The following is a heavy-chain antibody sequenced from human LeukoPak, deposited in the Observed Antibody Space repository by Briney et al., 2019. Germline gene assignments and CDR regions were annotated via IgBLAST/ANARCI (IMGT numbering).Heavy chain of an antibody. CDR3: ASVPKIDSGTEYYYYGMDV. CDR1: GGSFSGYY. D-gene: IGHD6-19*01. V-gene: IGHV4-34*01. J-gene: IGHJ6*02. Sequence: SETLSLTWAVYGGSFSGYYWSWIRQPPGKGLEWIGEINHSGSTNYNPSLKSRVTISVDTSKNQFSLKLSSVTAADTAVYYCASVPKIDSGTEYYYYGMDVWGQGTTVTVSS. CDR2: INHSGST.